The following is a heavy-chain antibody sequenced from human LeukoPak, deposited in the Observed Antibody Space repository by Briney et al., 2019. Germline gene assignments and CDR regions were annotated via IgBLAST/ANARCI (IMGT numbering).Heavy chain of an antibody. CDR1: DFIVSDSH. D-gene: IGHD3-16*01. J-gene: IGHJ4*02. CDR2: IFGADTT. V-gene: IGHV3-53*01. Sequence: PGGSLRLSCAATDFIVSDSHMSWVRQAPGRGLEWVSVIFGADTTFYADSVKGRFTISRDNLQNTVSLQMNSLRDDDTAVYYCARGGEILDYWGQGTQVTVFS. CDR3: ARGGEILDY.